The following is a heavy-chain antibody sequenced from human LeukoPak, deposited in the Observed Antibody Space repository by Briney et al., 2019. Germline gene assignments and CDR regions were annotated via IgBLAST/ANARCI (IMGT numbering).Heavy chain of an antibody. CDR1: GGSISNTNW. J-gene: IGHJ4*02. V-gene: IGHV4-4*02. CDR2: ISLTGLT. Sequence: KPSETLSLTCGVSGGSISNTNWWSWVRQPPGQGLEWIGEISLTGLTHYNPSLESRVTVSLDKSKNQLSLSLTSVTAADTAVYYCSRENGAFSPFGYWGQGTLVTVLS. D-gene: IGHD2-8*01. CDR3: SRENGAFSPFGY.